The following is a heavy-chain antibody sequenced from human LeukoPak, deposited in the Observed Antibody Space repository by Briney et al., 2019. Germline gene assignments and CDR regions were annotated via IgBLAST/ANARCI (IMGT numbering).Heavy chain of an antibody. CDR2: IWYDGNNK. CDR1: GFTFSSYG. CDR3: ARDSYSANDY. Sequence: PGRSLRLSCAASGFTFSSYGMHWVRQAPGKGLEWVAVIWYDGNNKYYADSVKGRFTISRDSSKNTLYLQMNSLRAEDTAVYYCARDSYSANDYWGQGTLVTVSS. J-gene: IGHJ4*02. V-gene: IGHV3-33*01. D-gene: IGHD2-21*01.